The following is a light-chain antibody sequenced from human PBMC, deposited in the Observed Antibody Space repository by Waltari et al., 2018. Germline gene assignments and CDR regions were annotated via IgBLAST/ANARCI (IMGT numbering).Light chain of an antibody. CDR1: QSLLYRSNNQNY. J-gene: IGKJ4*01. CDR2: WAS. CDR3: QQTYTPPLT. V-gene: IGKV4-1*01. Sequence: IGMPLSPAALAVAPGGRAAIACKSSQSLLYRSNNQNYLTWYQRKPGQPPKLLISWASTRESGVPDRFSGSGSGTDFTLTISSRQAEDVAVYYSQQTYTPPLTFGGGTRVEIK.